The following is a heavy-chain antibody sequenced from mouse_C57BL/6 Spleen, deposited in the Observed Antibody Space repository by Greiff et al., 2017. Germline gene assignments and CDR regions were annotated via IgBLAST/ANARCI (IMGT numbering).Heavy chain of an antibody. V-gene: IGHV1-54*01. CDR1: GYAFTNYL. J-gene: IGHJ4*01. D-gene: IGHD1-1*01. CDR2: IIPESGGT. CDR3: ARSLYDYGRSRMAY. Sequence: QVQLQQSGAELVRPGTSVKVSCKASGYAFTNYLIEWVKQRPGQGLQWIGVIIPESGGTNYNEKFKGKATLTADKSSSTAYMQLSSLTSEDSAVYFCARSLYDYGRSRMAYWGQGTLVTVAA.